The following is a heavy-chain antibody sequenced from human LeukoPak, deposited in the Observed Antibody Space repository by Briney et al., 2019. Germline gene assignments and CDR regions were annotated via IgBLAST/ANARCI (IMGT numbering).Heavy chain of an antibody. D-gene: IGHD4-11*01. CDR1: GFTFRDFS. V-gene: IGHV3-43*02. J-gene: IGHJ4*02. CDR2: ISGDGGVT. Sequence: GGSLRLSCAASGFTFRDFSMHWVRQVAGKGLEWVSLISGDGGVTHYGDSVRGRFTISRDNSKNSLYLQTSSLRVEDTALYYCAKGNNSISYNFDYWGQGTLVTVSS. CDR3: AKGNNSISYNFDY.